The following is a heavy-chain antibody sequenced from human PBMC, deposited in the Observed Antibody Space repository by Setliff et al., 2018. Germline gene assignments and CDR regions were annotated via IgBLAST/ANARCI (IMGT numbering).Heavy chain of an antibody. D-gene: IGHD1-26*01. V-gene: IGHV4-4*08. Sequence: TLSLTCTVSGGSIRNYYWSWIRQPPGKGLEWIGYIQTGGSTNYNPSLKSRVNISVDTSKKQFSLKLSFVTAADTAVYYCARGGGRIRQPGATGVHTFDIWGQGTVVTVSS. CDR3: ARGGGRIRQPGATGVHTFDI. CDR1: GGSIRNYY. J-gene: IGHJ3*02. CDR2: IQTGGST.